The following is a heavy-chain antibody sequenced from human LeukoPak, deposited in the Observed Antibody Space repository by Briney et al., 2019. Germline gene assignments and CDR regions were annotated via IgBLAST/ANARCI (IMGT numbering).Heavy chain of an antibody. D-gene: IGHD1-1*01. CDR2: INHSGTT. CDR3: ARGPWNYHYYMDV. CDR1: GGSISSGTYY. V-gene: IGHV4-39*07. J-gene: IGHJ6*03. Sequence: PSETLSLTCTVSGGSISSGTYYWGWIRQPPEKGLEWIGEINHSGTTNYNPSLKSRVTISVDTSKNQFSLKLSSVTAADTAVYYCARGPWNYHYYMDVWGKGTTVTVSS.